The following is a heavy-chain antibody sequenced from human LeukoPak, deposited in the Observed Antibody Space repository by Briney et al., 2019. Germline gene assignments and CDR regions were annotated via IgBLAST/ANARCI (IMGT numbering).Heavy chain of an antibody. CDR1: GFTFSSYG. J-gene: IGHJ6*02. CDR2: ISYDGSNK. V-gene: IGHV3-30*18. CDR3: AKDPSNPRFYYYYGMDV. D-gene: IGHD4-11*01. Sequence: PGGSLRLSCAASGFTFSSYGMPWVRQAPGKGLEWVAVISYDGSNKYYADSVKGRFTISRDNSKNTLYLQMNSLRAEDTAVYYCAKDPSNPRFYYYYGMDVWGQGTTVTVSS.